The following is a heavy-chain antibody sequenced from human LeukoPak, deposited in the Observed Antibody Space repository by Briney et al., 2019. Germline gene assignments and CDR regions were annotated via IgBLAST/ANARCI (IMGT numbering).Heavy chain of an antibody. CDR2: IYTSGST. D-gene: IGHD3-10*01. Sequence: SETLSLTCTVSGGSISSYYWSWIRQPAGKGLEWIVRIYTSGSTNYNPSLKSRVTMSVDTSKNQFSLKLSSVTAADTAVYYCARDPDYYGSGSYPNWFDPWGQGTLVTVSS. CDR3: ARDPDYYGSGSYPNWFDP. CDR1: GGSISSYY. J-gene: IGHJ5*02. V-gene: IGHV4-4*07.